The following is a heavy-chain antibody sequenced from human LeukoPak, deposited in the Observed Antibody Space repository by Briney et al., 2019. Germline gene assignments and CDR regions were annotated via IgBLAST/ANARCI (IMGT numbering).Heavy chain of an antibody. V-gene: IGHV3-73*01. Sequence: GGSLRLSCAASGFSFSGSAIHWVRQASGKGLEWVGHIRRKGNDYATAYTASVKGRFTISRDDSKNTAFLQMDSLKTEDPAVYFCARLGGSPPYFDYWGQGTLVTVSS. D-gene: IGHD3-16*01. CDR1: GFSFSGSA. CDR2: IRRKGNDYAT. J-gene: IGHJ4*02. CDR3: ARLGGSPPYFDY.